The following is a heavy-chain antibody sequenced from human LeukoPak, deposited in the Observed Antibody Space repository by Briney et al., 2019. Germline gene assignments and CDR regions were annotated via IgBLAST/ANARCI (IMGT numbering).Heavy chain of an antibody. CDR1: GFTFSSYG. Sequence: PGGSLRLSCAASGFTFSSYGMTWVRQAPGMGLEWVSALTYSGGSTYYAASVKGRFTISRDNSKNTLYLRMNSLRAEDTAVYYCAKDGLRALYPYYMDVWGKGTTVTISS. CDR3: AKDGLRALYPYYMDV. J-gene: IGHJ6*03. CDR2: LTYSGGST. V-gene: IGHV3-23*01. D-gene: IGHD3-16*01.